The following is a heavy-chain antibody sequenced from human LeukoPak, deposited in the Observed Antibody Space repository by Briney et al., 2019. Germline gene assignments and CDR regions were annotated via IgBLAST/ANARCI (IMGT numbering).Heavy chain of an antibody. CDR1: GFTFSGYW. Sequence: GGSLRLSCAASGFTFSGYWMIWVRQAPGRGLEWVANIKQDGSEKYYVDSVKGRFTISRDNAKNSLYLQMNSLRAEDTAVYYCARVSVVSYYFDYWGLGTLVTVSS. J-gene: IGHJ4*02. CDR3: ARVSVVSYYFDY. V-gene: IGHV3-7*01. D-gene: IGHD2-8*02. CDR2: IKQDGSEK.